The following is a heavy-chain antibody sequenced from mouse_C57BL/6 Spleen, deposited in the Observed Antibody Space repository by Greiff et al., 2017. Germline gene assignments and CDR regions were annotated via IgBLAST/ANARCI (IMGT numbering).Heavy chain of an antibody. CDR1: GYSITSGYY. CDR3: ARDQDYYGSRAYAMDY. Sequence: EVQLQQSGPGLVKPSQSLSLTCSVTGYSITSGYYWNWIRQFPGNKLEWMGYISYDGSNNYNPSLKNRISITRDTSKNQFFLKLNSVTTEDTATYYCARDQDYYGSRAYAMDYWGQGTSVTVSS. J-gene: IGHJ4*01. D-gene: IGHD1-1*01. CDR2: ISYDGSN. V-gene: IGHV3-6*01.